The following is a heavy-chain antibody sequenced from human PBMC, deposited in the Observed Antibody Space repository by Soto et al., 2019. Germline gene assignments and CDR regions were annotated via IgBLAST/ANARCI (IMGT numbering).Heavy chain of an antibody. CDR3: AREGGSYDSGGYLIRGAFDI. Sequence: SGPLSLTCSVSGDSIIRIEYYWTWIRQHPEKGLEWIGNIYFRGNTYYSPSLESRLTISVDTSKNQFSLKLTSVTAADTAVYYCAREGGSYDSGGYLIRGAFDIWGQGTMVTVSS. D-gene: IGHD3-22*01. V-gene: IGHV4-31*03. CDR1: GDSIIRIEYY. J-gene: IGHJ3*02. CDR2: IYFRGNT.